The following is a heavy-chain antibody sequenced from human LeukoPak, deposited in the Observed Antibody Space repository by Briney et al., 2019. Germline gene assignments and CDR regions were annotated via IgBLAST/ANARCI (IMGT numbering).Heavy chain of an antibody. CDR2: ISSSSSYI. V-gene: IGHV3-21*01. CDR3: ARDLLGWELHYFDY. D-gene: IGHD1-26*01. Sequence: GGSLRLSCAASGFTFSNYNMNWVRQAPGKGLEWVSSISSSSSYIYYADSVKGRFTISRDNAKNSLCLAMNTLRAEDTAVYYCARDLLGWELHYFDYWGQGTLVTVSS. CDR1: GFTFSNYN. J-gene: IGHJ4*02.